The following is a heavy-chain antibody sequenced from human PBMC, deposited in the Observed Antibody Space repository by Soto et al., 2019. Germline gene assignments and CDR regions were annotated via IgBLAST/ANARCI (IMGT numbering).Heavy chain of an antibody. CDR2: MTSDGRTI. CDR1: GFAFVNSW. CDR3: ATAEVDY. J-gene: IGHJ4*02. Sequence: GGSLRLSCAASGFAFVNSWMHWVRQPPGKGPEWVSRMTSDGRTIQYADSVKGRFTASRDNAKNTLYLQMDSLRAEDTAMYYCATAEVDYWGPGTLVTAPQ. V-gene: IGHV3-74*01.